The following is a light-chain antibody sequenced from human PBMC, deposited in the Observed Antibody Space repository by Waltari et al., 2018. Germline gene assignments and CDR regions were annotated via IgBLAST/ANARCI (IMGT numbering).Light chain of an antibody. Sequence: QSALTQPASVSGSPGQSITISCTGTSSDVGGYNYVSWYQQHPGPTPNLITFDVNRRASGVSHRFSGSKSGNTASLTISGLQAEDEADYYCGSYTTRATHVFGIGTKVTVL. CDR3: GSYTTRATHV. CDR1: SSDVGGYNY. V-gene: IGLV2-14*03. J-gene: IGLJ1*01. CDR2: DVN.